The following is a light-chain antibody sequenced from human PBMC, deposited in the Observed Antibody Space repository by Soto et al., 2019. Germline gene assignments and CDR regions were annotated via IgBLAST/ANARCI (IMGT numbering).Light chain of an antibody. Sequence: EIVLTQSPGTLSLSPGERATLSCRASQSVSSSYLAWYQQKPGQAPRLLIYATSSRATGIPDRFSGSGSGTDFTLTISRLEPEDSAVYYCQQFGGSSFTFGPGTKVDIK. V-gene: IGKV3-20*01. J-gene: IGKJ3*01. CDR3: QQFGGSSFT. CDR2: ATS. CDR1: QSVSSSY.